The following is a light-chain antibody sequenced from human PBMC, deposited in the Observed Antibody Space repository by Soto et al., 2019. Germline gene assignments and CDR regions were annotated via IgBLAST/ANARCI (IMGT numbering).Light chain of an antibody. J-gene: IGKJ5*01. CDR3: QQYNNWPPST. Sequence: EIVMTQSPATLALSPGERATLSCRASQSVSSYLAWYQQKPGQAPRLLIYGASTRATGIPARFSGSGSGTEFTLTISSLQSEDFAVYFCQQYNNWPPSTFGQGTRLDIK. CDR1: QSVSSY. V-gene: IGKV3-15*01. CDR2: GAS.